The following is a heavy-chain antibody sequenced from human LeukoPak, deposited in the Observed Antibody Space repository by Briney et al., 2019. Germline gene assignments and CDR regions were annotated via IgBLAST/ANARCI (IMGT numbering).Heavy chain of an antibody. Sequence: SETLSLTCTVSGGSISTYYWNWLRQPPGKGLEWIGYIYHSGSTNYNPSLQSRVTISVDTSKNQFSLNLNSVTAADTAVYYCARGGAARLHFQNWGQGTLVTVSS. D-gene: IGHD6-6*01. CDR3: ARGGAARLHFQN. CDR2: IYHSGST. CDR1: GGSISTYY. V-gene: IGHV4-59*01. J-gene: IGHJ1*01.